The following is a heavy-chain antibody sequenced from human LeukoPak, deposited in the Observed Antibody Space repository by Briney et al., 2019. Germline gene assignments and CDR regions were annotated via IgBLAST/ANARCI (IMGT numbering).Heavy chain of an antibody. CDR1: GGTFSSYA. CDR3: ARHDAARRRLVRFDP. Sequence: AASVKVSCKASGGTFSSYAISWVRQAPGQGLEWMGRIIPIFGTANYAQKFQGRVTITTDESTSTAYMELSSLRSEDTAVYYCARHDAARRRLVRFDPWGQGTQVIVS. CDR2: IIPIFGTA. D-gene: IGHD6-25*01. V-gene: IGHV1-69*05. J-gene: IGHJ5*02.